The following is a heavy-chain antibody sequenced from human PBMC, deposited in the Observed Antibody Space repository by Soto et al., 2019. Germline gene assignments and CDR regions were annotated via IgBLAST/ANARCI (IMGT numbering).Heavy chain of an antibody. CDR3: ARSDGRF. CDR1: GGSISTGDYY. Sequence: SETLSLTCTVSGGSISTGDYYWSWIRQPPGKGLEWIGYIYYSGSTNYNPSLKSRVTISVDTSKNQFSLKLSSVTAADTAVYYCARSDGRFWGQGTLVTVSS. CDR2: IYYSGST. V-gene: IGHV4-61*08. J-gene: IGHJ4*02.